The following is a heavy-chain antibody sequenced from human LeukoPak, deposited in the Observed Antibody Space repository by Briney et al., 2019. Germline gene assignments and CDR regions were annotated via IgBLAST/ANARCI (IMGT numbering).Heavy chain of an antibody. Sequence: GGSLRLSCEASGSSMSVYWMSWVRQAPGKGLEWVGNIKQDGSERNYVDSVKGRFTISRDNAKKSLYLQMNSLRAEDTAVYYCARDWGAYYHFFDYWGQGTLVTVSS. V-gene: IGHV3-7*01. CDR1: GSSMSVYW. CDR2: IKQDGSER. D-gene: IGHD3-22*01. J-gene: IGHJ4*02. CDR3: ARDWGAYYHFFDY.